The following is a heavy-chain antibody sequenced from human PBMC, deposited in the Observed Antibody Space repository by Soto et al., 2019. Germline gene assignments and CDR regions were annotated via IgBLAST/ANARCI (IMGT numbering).Heavy chain of an antibody. D-gene: IGHD2-2*03. J-gene: IGHJ4*02. CDR2: ISGSGDSS. CDR1: GFTFSSFG. Sequence: GGSLRLSCTASGFTFSSFGMAWVRQAPGNGLEWVSAISGSGDSSYYADSVKDRFTISRDNPTNTLYLQMNNLRAEDTAVYYCAKVGIGMFSHKHHFDHWGQGTQVTAPQ. V-gene: IGHV3-23*01. CDR3: AKVGIGMFSHKHHFDH.